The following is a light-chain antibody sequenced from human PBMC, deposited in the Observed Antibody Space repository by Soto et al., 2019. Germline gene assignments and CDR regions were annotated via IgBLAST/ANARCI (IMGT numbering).Light chain of an antibody. Sequence: EIVLTQSPATLSLSPGERATLSCRATQRIANYLAWYQQKPGQAPRLLLYDTFNRATGIPARFSGSGSGTDSGLTISSLEPEDFAVYYGQHRNYWPITFGQGTRLEI. CDR1: QRIANY. J-gene: IGKJ5*01. V-gene: IGKV3-11*01. CDR3: QHRNYWPIT. CDR2: DTF.